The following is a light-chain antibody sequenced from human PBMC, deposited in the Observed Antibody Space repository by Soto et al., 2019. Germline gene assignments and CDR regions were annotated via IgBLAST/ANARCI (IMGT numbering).Light chain of an antibody. J-gene: IGLJ1*01. V-gene: IGLV2-14*03. CDR2: DVS. CDR3: KSYTGSSTPYV. CDR1: SSDVGSYNY. Sequence: QSALTQPASVSGSPGQSITISCTGTSSDVGSYNYVSWYQQHPGKAPKLMIYDVSNRPSGVSNRFSGSKSGNTASLTISGLQAEDEADYYCKSYTGSSTPYVFGTGTKVTVL.